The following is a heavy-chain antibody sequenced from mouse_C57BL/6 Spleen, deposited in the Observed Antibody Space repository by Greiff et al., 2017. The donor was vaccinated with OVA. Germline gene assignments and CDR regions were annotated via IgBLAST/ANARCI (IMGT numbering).Heavy chain of an antibody. CDR3: ARNWVPSYWYFDV. Sequence: ESGPGLVKPSQSLSLTCSVTGYSITSGYYWNWIRQFPGNNLEWMGYISYDGSNNYNPSLKNRISITRDTSKNQFFLKLNAVTTEDTATYYCARNWVPSYWYFDVWGTGTTVTVSS. CDR1: GYSITSGYY. CDR2: ISYDGSN. J-gene: IGHJ1*03. V-gene: IGHV3-6*01.